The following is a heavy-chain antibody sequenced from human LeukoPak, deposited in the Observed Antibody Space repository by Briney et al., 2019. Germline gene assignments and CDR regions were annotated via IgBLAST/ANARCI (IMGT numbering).Heavy chain of an antibody. CDR2: IWYDGSNK. D-gene: IGHD1-7*01. CDR3: ARDRSTRLWRGTYFDP. J-gene: IGHJ5*02. CDR1: GFTFSSYG. V-gene: IGHV3-33*01. Sequence: PGRSLRLSCAASGFTFSSYGMHWVRQAPGKGLEWVAVIWYDGSNKYYADSAKGRFTISRDNSKNTLYLQMNSLRAEDTAVYYCARDRSTRLWRGTYFDPWGQGTLVTVSS.